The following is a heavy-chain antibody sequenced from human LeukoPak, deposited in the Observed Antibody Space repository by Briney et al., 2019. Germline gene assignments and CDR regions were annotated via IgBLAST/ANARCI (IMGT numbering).Heavy chain of an antibody. CDR3: GAGGQDY. J-gene: IGHJ4*02. D-gene: IGHD2-8*02. CDR2: IKEDGSEK. Sequence: GGSLRLSCAASGFLFSDYWMDWVRQAPGKGLEWVANIKEDGSEKYYVDSVKGRFTISRDNAKNSLYLQMNSLRAEDTAVYYCGAGGQDYWGQGTLVTVSS. V-gene: IGHV3-7*01. CDR1: GFLFSDYW.